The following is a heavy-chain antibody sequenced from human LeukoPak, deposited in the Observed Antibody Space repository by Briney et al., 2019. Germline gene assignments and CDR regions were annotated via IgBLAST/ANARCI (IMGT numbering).Heavy chain of an antibody. CDR3: GHRRESYDYHGVDV. V-gene: IGHV2-5*01. D-gene: IGHD3-10*01. CDR2: TYWNGDK. J-gene: IGHJ6*02. CDR1: GLSLSTGGVG. Sequence: SGPTLVKPTETLTLTCTFSGLSLSTGGVGVVWIRQPPGKALEGLAVTYWNGDKGYNPSLKYRLTISKDTSKNQEVLTMTNMDPVDTAIYSCGHRRESYDYHGVDVWGQGTTVTVSS.